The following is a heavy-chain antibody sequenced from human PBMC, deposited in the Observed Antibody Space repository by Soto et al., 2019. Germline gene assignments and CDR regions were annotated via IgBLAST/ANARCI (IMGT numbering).Heavy chain of an antibody. CDR2: ISPDGGAI. CDR1: GFAFSDYH. V-gene: IGHV3-11*01. Sequence: GSLRLSCAASGFAFSDYHMTWIRQAPGKGLEWVPLISPDGGAIQYADSVRGRFTISRDNAKNSLYLQMDSLRVEDTAVYYCLRPYYFDFWGQGTLVTVSS. J-gene: IGHJ4*02. CDR3: LRPYYFDF.